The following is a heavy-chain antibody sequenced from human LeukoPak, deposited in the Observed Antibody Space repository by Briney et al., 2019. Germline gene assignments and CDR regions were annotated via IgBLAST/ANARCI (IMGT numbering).Heavy chain of an antibody. CDR2: FYHGGST. J-gene: IGHJ6*03. V-gene: IGHV4-38-2*02. D-gene: IGHD3-16*02. CDR1: GYSISTGYY. CDR3: ATEGLSYYYYYMDV. Sequence: SETLSLTCTVSGYSISTGYYWDWIRQPPGKGLEWIGTFYHGGSTYYNPSLKSRVTISVDTSKNQFSLKLSSVTAADTAVYYCATEGLSYYYYYMDVWGKGTTVTISS.